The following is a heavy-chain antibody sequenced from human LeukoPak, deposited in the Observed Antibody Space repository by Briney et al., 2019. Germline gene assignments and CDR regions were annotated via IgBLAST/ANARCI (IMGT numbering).Heavy chain of an antibody. CDR2: ISAYNGNT. Sequence: ASVKVSCKASGYTFTSYYMHWVRQAPGQGLEWMGWISAYNGNTNYAQKLQGRVTMTTDTSTSTAYMELRSLRSEDTAVYYCARDEKDYYDSSGYHIDYWGQGTLVTVSS. CDR3: ARDEKDYYDSSGYHIDY. J-gene: IGHJ4*02. D-gene: IGHD3-22*01. V-gene: IGHV1-18*04. CDR1: GYTFTSYY.